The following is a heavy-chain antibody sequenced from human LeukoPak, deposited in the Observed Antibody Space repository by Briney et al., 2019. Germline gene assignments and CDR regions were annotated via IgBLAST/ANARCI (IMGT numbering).Heavy chain of an antibody. CDR3: AGKAPLDV. Sequence: PSETLSLTCTVSGDSISSYYWSWIRQPPGKGLEWIGYIYTSGGTNYIPSLKGRVTISIDTSKNQFSLKLSSVTAADTAVYYCAGKAPLDVWGKGTSVTVSS. CDR2: IYTSGGT. J-gene: IGHJ6*04. V-gene: IGHV4-4*09. CDR1: GDSISSYY.